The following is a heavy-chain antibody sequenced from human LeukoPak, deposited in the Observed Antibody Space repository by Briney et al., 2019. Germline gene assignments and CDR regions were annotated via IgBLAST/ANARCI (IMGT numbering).Heavy chain of an antibody. Sequence: PSETLSLTCTVSGGSISSSPYYWGWIRQPPGKGLEWIGSIYYSGTTHYNPSLESRVTISVDTSKNQFSLKLSSVTAADTAVYYCARELLAYCGGDCYSGAFDIWGQGTMVTVSS. V-gene: IGHV4-39*07. J-gene: IGHJ3*02. CDR3: ARELLAYCGGDCYSGAFDI. D-gene: IGHD2-21*02. CDR2: IYYSGTT. CDR1: GGSISSSPYY.